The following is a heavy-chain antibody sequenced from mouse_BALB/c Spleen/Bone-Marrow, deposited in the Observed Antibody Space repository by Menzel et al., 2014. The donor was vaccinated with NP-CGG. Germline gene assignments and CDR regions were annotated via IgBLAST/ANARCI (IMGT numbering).Heavy chain of an antibody. Sequence: QVQLKQSGAELMKPGASVKISCKATGYTFSSYWIEWVKQRPGHGLEWIGEILPGNGSTNYNEKFKGKATFTADTSSNTTFTQHDSLASEDSAVYYYGRRGYGGAYWGQGTLVTVSA. CDR3: GRRGYGGAY. V-gene: IGHV1-9*01. CDR1: GYTFSSYW. J-gene: IGHJ3*01. CDR2: ILPGNGST. D-gene: IGHD1-2*01.